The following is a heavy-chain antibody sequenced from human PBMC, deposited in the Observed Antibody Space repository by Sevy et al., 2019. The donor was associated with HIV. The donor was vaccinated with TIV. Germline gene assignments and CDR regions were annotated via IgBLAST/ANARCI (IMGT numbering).Heavy chain of an antibody. CDR2: IKSKTDGGTT. CDR3: SLKTRGSSGAFDY. Sequence: GGSLRLSCAASGFTFSNAWMSWVRQAPGKGLEWVGRIKSKTDGGTTDYAPPVKGRFTIARDDSKNTLYLQMNSLKNEDTAVYYCSLKTRGSSGAFDYWGQGALVTVSS. V-gene: IGHV3-15*01. CDR1: GFTFSNAW. D-gene: IGHD3-22*01. J-gene: IGHJ4*02.